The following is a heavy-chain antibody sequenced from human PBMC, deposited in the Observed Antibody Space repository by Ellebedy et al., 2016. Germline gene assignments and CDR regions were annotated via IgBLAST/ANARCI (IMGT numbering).Heavy chain of an antibody. V-gene: IGHV5-10-1*01. CDR1: GYSFTSYW. J-gene: IGHJ4*02. Sequence: GESLKISCKGSGYSFTSYWISWVRQMPGKGLEWMGRIDPGDSNTNYSPSFQGHVTISADKSISTAYLQWSSLKASDTAIYYCAIPSPQYGSGSYYIFDYWGQGTLVTVSS. CDR2: IDPGDSNT. D-gene: IGHD3-10*01. CDR3: AIPSPQYGSGSYYIFDY.